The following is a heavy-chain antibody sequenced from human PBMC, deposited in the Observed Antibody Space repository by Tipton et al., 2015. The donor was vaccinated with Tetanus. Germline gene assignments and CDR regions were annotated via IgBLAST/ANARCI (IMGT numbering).Heavy chain of an antibody. CDR1: GFTFSSYA. CDR3: ARMQRYGMDV. Sequence: SLRLSCAASGFTFSSYAMSWVRQAPGKGLEWVSVIYSGGSTYYADSVKGRFTISRDNSKNTLYLQMNSLRAEDTAVYYCARMQRYGMDVWGQGTTVTVSS. V-gene: IGHV3-53*01. J-gene: IGHJ6*02. CDR2: IYSGGST. D-gene: IGHD6-25*01.